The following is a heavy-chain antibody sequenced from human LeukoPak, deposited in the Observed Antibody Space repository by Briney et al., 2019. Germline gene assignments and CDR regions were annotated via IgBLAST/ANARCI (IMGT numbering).Heavy chain of an antibody. V-gene: IGHV3-30-3*01. J-gene: IGHJ4*02. CDR3: ARDSHHKPLDY. Sequence: PGGSLRLSCAASGFTFSSYAMHWVRQAPGKGLEWVAIISYDGSNKYYADSVKGRFTISRDNSKNTLYLQMNSLRAEDTAVYYCARDSHHKPLDYWGQGTLVTVSS. CDR1: GFTFSSYA. CDR2: ISYDGSNK.